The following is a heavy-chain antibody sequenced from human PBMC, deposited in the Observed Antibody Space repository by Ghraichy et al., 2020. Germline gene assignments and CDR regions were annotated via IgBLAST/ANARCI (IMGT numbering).Heavy chain of an antibody. Sequence: SETLSLTCAVYGGSFSGYYWSWIRQPPGKGLEWIGEINHSGSTNYNPSLKSRVTISVDTSKNQFSLKLSSVTAADTAVYYCARHGLYSSGWYSLAPYYYYGMDVWGQGTTVTVSS. CDR2: INHSGST. CDR1: GGSFSGYY. J-gene: IGHJ6*02. V-gene: IGHV4-34*01. D-gene: IGHD6-19*01. CDR3: ARHGLYSSGWYSLAPYYYYGMDV.